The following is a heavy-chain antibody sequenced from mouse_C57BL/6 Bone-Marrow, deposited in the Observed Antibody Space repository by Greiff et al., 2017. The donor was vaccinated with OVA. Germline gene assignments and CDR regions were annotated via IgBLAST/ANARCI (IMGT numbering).Heavy chain of an antibody. CDR1: GYTFTSYG. CDR2: IYPRSGNT. V-gene: IGHV1-81*01. J-gene: IGHJ2*01. CDR3: ADLLCLYYFDY. D-gene: IGHD2-1*01. Sequence: QVQLQQSGAELARPGASVKLSCKASGYTFTSYGISWVKQRTGQGLEWIGEIYPRSGNTYYNEKFKGKATLTADKSSSTAYMGLRSLTSEDAAVYFCADLLCLYYFDYWGQGTTLTVSS.